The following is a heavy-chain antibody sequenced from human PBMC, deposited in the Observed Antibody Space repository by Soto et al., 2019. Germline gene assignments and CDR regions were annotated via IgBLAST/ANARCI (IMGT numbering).Heavy chain of an antibody. J-gene: IGHJ4*02. CDR1: SGSISSGDYY. CDR2: IYHKGST. CDR3: TRGELWWDS. D-gene: IGHD2-21*01. Sequence: QVQLQESGPGQVKPSQTLSLTCTVSSGSISSGDYYCSWIRQHPGRGLEWIGFIYHKGSTFYNPSLNNRAAISLDTSKKQFSLELDSVTAADTAVYFCTRGELWWDSWGQGILVTVSS. V-gene: IGHV4-31*02.